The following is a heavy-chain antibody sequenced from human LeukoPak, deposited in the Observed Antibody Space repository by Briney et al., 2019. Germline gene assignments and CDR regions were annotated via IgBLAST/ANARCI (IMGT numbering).Heavy chain of an antibody. J-gene: IGHJ4*02. D-gene: IGHD3-3*01. V-gene: IGHV3-30*02. Sequence: GGSMRLSCAPSGFTFSSYGMQWVRQAPGKGLQWVAFILYDASNDYYVDSVKGRFTISRDNSENTLYLQMNSLRTEDTAVYYCARFDYWSGFYPQDHWGQGTLVTVSS. CDR3: ARFDYWSGFYPQDH. CDR2: ILYDASND. CDR1: GFTFSSYG.